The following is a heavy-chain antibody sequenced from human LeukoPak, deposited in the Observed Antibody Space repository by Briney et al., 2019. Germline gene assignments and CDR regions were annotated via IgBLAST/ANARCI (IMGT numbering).Heavy chain of an antibody. CDR3: ARDGDFWSGIDAFDI. J-gene: IGHJ3*02. D-gene: IGHD3-3*01. V-gene: IGHV3-21*01. CDR2: ISSSSSYI. Sequence: GGSLRLSCAASGFTFSSYSMNWVRQAPGKGLEWVSSISSSSSYIYYADSVKGRFTISRDNAKNSLYLQMNSLRAEDTAVYYCARDGDFWSGIDAFDIWGQGTMVTVSS. CDR1: GFTFSSYS.